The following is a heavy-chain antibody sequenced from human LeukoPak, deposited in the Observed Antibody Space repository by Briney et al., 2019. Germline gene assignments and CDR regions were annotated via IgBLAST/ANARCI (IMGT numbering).Heavy chain of an antibody. V-gene: IGHV5-51*01. CDR1: GYRFTKSW. D-gene: IGHD4-17*01. Sequence: GESLRISCKGSGYRFTKSWIGWVRQMPGKGLEWLGIIYPDDSRTRYSPSFQGQVTMSVDKSISTAYLQWSSLKASDTAMYYCARPSYGASDYWGQGTLVTVSS. J-gene: IGHJ4*02. CDR2: IYPDDSRT. CDR3: ARPSYGASDY.